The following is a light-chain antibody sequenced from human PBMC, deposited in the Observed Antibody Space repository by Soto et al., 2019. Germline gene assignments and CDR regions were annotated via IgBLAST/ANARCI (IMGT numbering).Light chain of an antibody. CDR3: SSFTTSYFYV. J-gene: IGLJ1*01. CDR1: GSDIGAYNY. CDR2: GVT. Sequence: QSVLTQPASVSGSPGQSITISCTGSGSDIGAYNYVSWYQQHPGKAPKLLIHGVTRRPSGVSSRFSASKSAYTASLTISGLQDEDEANYYCSSFTTSYFYVFGPGTKVTVL. V-gene: IGLV2-14*01.